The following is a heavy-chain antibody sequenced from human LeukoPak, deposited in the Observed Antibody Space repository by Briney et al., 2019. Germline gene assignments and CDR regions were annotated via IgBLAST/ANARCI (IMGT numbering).Heavy chain of an antibody. J-gene: IGHJ4*02. CDR3: ARVTNVWFGELSIDY. Sequence: GASVKVSCKASGYTFTGYYMHWVRQAPGQGLEWMGWINPNSGGTNYAQKFQGRVTMTRDTSISTAYMELSRLRSDDTAVYYCARVTNVWFGELSIDYWGQGTLVTVSS. D-gene: IGHD3-10*01. CDR2: INPNSGGT. V-gene: IGHV1-2*02. CDR1: GYTFTGYY.